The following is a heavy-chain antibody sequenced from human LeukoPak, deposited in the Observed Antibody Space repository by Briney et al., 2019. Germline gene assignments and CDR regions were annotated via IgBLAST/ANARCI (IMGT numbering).Heavy chain of an antibody. Sequence: GGSLRLSCAASGFTFSGYAMSWVRQAPGKGLEWVSAISGSGGSTYYADSVKGRFTISRDNSKNTLYLQMNSLRAGDTAVYYCARDRGSTEFDYWGQGTLVTVSS. V-gene: IGHV3-23*01. CDR2: ISGSGGST. CDR3: ARDRGSTEFDY. CDR1: GFTFSGYA. J-gene: IGHJ4*02. D-gene: IGHD1-26*01.